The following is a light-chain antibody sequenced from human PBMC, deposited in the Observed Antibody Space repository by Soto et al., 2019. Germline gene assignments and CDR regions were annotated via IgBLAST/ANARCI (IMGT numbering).Light chain of an antibody. V-gene: IGKV3-15*01. J-gene: IGKJ5*01. CDR3: QQYNNWPPIT. Sequence: IVMTQSPATLSVSPCERATLSCRAGQNIHTNLAWYQQKPGQAPRLLFYGASTRATGIPARFSGSGSGTEFTLTISSLQSEDFAVYYCQQYNNWPPITFGQGTRLEIK. CDR1: QNIHTN. CDR2: GAS.